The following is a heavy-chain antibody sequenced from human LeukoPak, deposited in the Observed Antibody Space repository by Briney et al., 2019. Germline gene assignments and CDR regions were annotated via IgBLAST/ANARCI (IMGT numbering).Heavy chain of an antibody. D-gene: IGHD6-19*01. CDR2: ISSSSSYI. J-gene: IGHJ6*02. CDR1: GFTFSDYY. CDR3: ARDRTAVAGNYYYYYGMDV. V-gene: IGHV3-11*06. Sequence: PGGSLRLSCAASGFTFSDYYMSWIRQAPGKGLEWVSSISSSSSYIYYADSVKGRFTISRDNAKNSLYLQMNSLRAEDTAVYYCARDRTAVAGNYYYYYGMDVWGQGTTVTVSS.